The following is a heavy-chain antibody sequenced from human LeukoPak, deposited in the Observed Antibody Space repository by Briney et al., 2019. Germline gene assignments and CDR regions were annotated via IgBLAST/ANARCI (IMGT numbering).Heavy chain of an antibody. CDR3: AKISSPDIVEVPTSISGAFDI. Sequence: ASVKVSCKASGGTFSSYAISWVRQAPGQGLEWMGGIIPIFGTTKYAQKFQGRVTITTDESTSTAFMELSSLRSDDTAVYYCAKISSPDIVEVPTSISGAFDIWGQGTVVTVSS. V-gene: IGHV1-69*05. CDR2: IIPIFGTT. J-gene: IGHJ3*02. D-gene: IGHD2-2*01. CDR1: GGTFSSYA.